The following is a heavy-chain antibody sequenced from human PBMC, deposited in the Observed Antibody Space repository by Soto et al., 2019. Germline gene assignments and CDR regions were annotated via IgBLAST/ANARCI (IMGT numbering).Heavy chain of an antibody. CDR2: ISNDGSDK. V-gene: IGHV3-30*18. CDR3: AKDQCIAASHWID. Sequence: QVQLVESGGGVVQPGRSLRLSCAASGFTFNNYGMHWVRQAPGKGLEWVATISNDGSDKYYADSVKGRLTISRDNSKNTVYLQMNSLRAEETAVYYCAKDQCIAASHWIDWGQGTMVTVSS. J-gene: IGHJ3*01. CDR1: GFTFNNYG. D-gene: IGHD6-13*01.